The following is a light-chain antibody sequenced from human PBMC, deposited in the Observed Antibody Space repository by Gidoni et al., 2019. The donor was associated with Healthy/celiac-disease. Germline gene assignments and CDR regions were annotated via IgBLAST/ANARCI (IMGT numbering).Light chain of an antibody. CDR3: QSYDSSLSGSGV. CDR1: SSTIGAVYD. V-gene: IGLV1-40*01. Sequence: QSVLTQPPSVSGAPGQRVTISCTGSSSTIGAVYDVHWYQQLPGTAPKLLIYGNSNRPSGVPDRFSGSKSGTSASLAITGLQAEDEADYYCQSYDSSLSGSGVFGGGTKLTVL. CDR2: GNS. J-gene: IGLJ3*02.